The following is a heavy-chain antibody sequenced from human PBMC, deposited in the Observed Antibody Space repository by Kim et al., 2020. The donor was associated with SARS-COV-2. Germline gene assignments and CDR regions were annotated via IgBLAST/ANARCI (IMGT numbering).Heavy chain of an antibody. D-gene: IGHD2-2*02. CDR3: ARGAAPRGNTGNRDGMDV. J-gene: IGHJ6*02. CDR1: GFTFRIYS. Sequence: GGSLRLSCAASGFTFRIYSMHWVRQAPGKGLEWVASITTDSHFIHYADSVRGRFTISRDNANNSLDLQMNSLRVEDTAIYYCARGAAPRGNTGNRDGMDVWGQGTTVTVSS. V-gene: IGHV3-21*01. CDR2: ITTDSHFI.